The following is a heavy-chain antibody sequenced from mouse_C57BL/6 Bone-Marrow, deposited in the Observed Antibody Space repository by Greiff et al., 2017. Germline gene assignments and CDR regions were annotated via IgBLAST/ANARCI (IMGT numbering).Heavy chain of an antibody. Sequence: DVHLVESGGDLVKPGGSLKLSCAASGFTFSSYGMSCVRQTPDKRLEWVATISSGGSYTYYPDSVKGRFTISRDNAKNTLYLQMSSLKSEDTAMYYCARPGSSYYFDYWGQGTTLTVSS. V-gene: IGHV5-6*01. J-gene: IGHJ2*01. CDR3: ARPGSSYYFDY. CDR1: GFTFSSYG. CDR2: ISSGGSYT. D-gene: IGHD1-1*01.